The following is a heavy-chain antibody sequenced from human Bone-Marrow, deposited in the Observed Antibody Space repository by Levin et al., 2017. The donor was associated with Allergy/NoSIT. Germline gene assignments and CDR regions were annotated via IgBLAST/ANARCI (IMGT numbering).Heavy chain of an antibody. CDR1: GFTFTNYW. V-gene: IGHV3-7*01. D-gene: IGHD3-10*01. Sequence: PGGSLRLSCAASGFTFTNYWMSWVRQAPGKGLEWVADTKQDGSEKYYVDSVKGRFTISRDNARNSVYLQMNSLRAEDTALYYCARVGSGSYPTYFDSWGQGTLVTVSS. CDR2: TKQDGSEK. CDR3: ARVGSGSYPTYFDS. J-gene: IGHJ4*02.